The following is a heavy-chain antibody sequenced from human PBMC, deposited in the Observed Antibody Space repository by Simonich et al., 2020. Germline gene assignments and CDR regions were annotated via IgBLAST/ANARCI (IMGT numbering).Heavy chain of an antibody. CDR1: GFTFSSYD. Sequence: EVQLVESGGGLVQPGGSLRLSCAASGFTFSSYDMHWVRQATGKGLECGSAMCTAGYTYDPGSVKGRFTISRENAKNSLYLKMNSLRAGDTAVYYCARGGYSGSYNWFDPWGQGTLVTVSS. D-gene: IGHD1-26*01. CDR2: MCTAGYT. CDR3: ARGGYSGSYNWFDP. J-gene: IGHJ5*02. V-gene: IGHV3-13*01.